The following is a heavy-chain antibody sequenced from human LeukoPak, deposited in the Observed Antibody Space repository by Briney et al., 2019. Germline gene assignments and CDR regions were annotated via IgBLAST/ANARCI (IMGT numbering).Heavy chain of an antibody. J-gene: IGHJ6*03. CDR2: IKQDGSEK. D-gene: IGHD6-6*01. CDR1: GFTCSSYW. Sequence: AGGSLRLSCAASGFTCSSYWMSWVRQAPGKGLEWVANIKQDGSEKYYVDSVKGRFTISRDNAKNSLYLQMNSLRAEDTAVYYCARVVGSSFRYYYYYMDVWGKGTTVTVSS. CDR3: ARVVGSSFRYYYYYMDV. V-gene: IGHV3-7*01.